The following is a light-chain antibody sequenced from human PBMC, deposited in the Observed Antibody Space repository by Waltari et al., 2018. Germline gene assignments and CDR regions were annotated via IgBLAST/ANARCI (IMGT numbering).Light chain of an antibody. J-gene: IGLJ1*01. CDR2: DCS. V-gene: IGLV2-14*02. CDR3: CSYTTTDTYV. Sequence: WYPQHPGKAPKRSIYDCSKRPSGVSNRFSGSTSGYTASLTISGLQSEDEADYYCCSYTTTDTYVFGSGTKVTVL.